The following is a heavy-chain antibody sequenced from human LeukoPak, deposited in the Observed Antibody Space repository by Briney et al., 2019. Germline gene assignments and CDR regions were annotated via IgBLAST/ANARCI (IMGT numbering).Heavy chain of an antibody. J-gene: IGHJ5*02. V-gene: IGHV1-2*02. Sequence: ASVKVSCKASGYTFTGYYMYWVRQAPGQGLEWMGWINPNSGGTNYAQKFQGRVTMTRDTSISTAYMELSRLRSDDTAVYYCAREEIAAAEVYNWFDPWGQGTLVTVSS. CDR3: AREEIAAAEVYNWFDP. D-gene: IGHD6-13*01. CDR2: INPNSGGT. CDR1: GYTFTGYY.